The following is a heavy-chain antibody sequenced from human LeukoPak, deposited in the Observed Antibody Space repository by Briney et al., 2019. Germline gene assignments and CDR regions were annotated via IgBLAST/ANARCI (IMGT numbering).Heavy chain of an antibody. Sequence: SQTLSLTCTVSGFSINSGSYYWRRIGQAAGKGLEWIGRIHTTEITNYNPSLKSRVTISVDTSKNQYSLKLSSVTDADTAVYYCAREVYCSSTSCPRGGYNWFDPWGQGTLVTVSS. J-gene: IGHJ5*02. CDR1: GFSINSGSYY. CDR3: AREVYCSSTSCPRGGYNWFDP. V-gene: IGHV4-61*02. CDR2: IHTTEIT. D-gene: IGHD2-2*01.